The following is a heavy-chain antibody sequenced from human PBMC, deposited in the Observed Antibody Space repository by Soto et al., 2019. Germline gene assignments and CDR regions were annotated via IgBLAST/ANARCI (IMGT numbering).Heavy chain of an antibody. CDR3: AKETAGYHRKLWFGYFDY. CDR2: ISYDGSNK. J-gene: IGHJ4*02. CDR1: GFTFSSYG. V-gene: IGHV3-30*18. D-gene: IGHD3-10*01. Sequence: GGSLRLSCAASGFTFSSYGMHWVRQAPGKGLEWVAVISYDGSNKYYADSVKGRFMISRDNSKNTLYLQMNSLRAEDTAVYYCAKETAGYHRKLWFGYFDYWGQGTLVTVSS.